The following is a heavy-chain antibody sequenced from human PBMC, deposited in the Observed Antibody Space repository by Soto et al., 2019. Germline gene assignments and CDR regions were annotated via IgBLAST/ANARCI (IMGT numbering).Heavy chain of an antibody. CDR1: GASLSGYY. Sequence: QVQLQQWGAGLLKPSETLSLTCAVYGASLSGYYWTWIRQSPGKGLEWIAEINESGSPNYSPSLTSRVTLSLVTSNNQFSLTLSCVSAADTAVSYCGGGRRYGSGSYSIRSGFQYYFYIDVWGQGTKVTGSS. D-gene: IGHD3-10*01. CDR2: INESGSP. J-gene: IGHJ6*03. CDR3: GGGRRYGSGSYSIRSGFQYYFYIDV. V-gene: IGHV4-34*01.